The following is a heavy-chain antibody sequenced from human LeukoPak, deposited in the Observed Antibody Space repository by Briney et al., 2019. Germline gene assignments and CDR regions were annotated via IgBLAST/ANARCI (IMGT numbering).Heavy chain of an antibody. Sequence: GASVKVSCKASGYTFTGYYMHWVRQAPGQGLEWMGWINPNSGGTNYAQKFQGRVTMTRDTSISTAYMELSRLRSDDTAVYYCARLYDSSGYYPQPRFDYWGQGTLVTVSS. CDR2: INPNSGGT. D-gene: IGHD3-22*01. CDR3: ARLYDSSGYYPQPRFDY. CDR1: GYTFTGYY. V-gene: IGHV1-2*02. J-gene: IGHJ4*02.